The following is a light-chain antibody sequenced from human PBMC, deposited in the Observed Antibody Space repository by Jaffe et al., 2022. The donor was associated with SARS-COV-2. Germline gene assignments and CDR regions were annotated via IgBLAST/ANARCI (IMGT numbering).Light chain of an antibody. V-gene: IGLV1-44*01. CDR3: AAWDDSLNGWV. CDR1: SSNIGGYT. CDR2: SNN. Sequence: QSVLTQPPSASGTPGQRVTISCSGSSSNIGGYTVNWYQQLPGTAPKLLIYSNNQRPSGVPDRFSGSKSGTSASLAISGLQSEDEADYSCAAWDDSLNGWVFGGGTKLTVL. J-gene: IGLJ3*02.